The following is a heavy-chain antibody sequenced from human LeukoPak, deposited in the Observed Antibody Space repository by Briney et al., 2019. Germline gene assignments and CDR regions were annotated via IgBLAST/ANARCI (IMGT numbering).Heavy chain of an antibody. CDR1: GGSINSNSHH. Sequence: KPSETLSLTCSVSGGSINSNSHHWDWIPQAPGKGLDWIGNIYYSGTTSYNPSLKSRVTISVDTSKNQFSLRLSSVTAADTAVYYCARRGDILTDYAFDYWGQGTLVTVPS. J-gene: IGHJ4*02. V-gene: IGHV4-39*01. D-gene: IGHD3-9*01. CDR3: ARRGDILTDYAFDY. CDR2: IYYSGTT.